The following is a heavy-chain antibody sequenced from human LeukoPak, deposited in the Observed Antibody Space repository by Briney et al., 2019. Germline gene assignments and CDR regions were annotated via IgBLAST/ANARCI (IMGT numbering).Heavy chain of an antibody. Sequence: SETLSLTCAVYGGSFSGYYWSWIRQPPGKGLEWIGEINHSGSTNYNPSLKSQVTTSVDTSKNQFSLKLSSVTAADTAVYYCARVGTVTTDFDYWGQGTLVTVSS. D-gene: IGHD4-17*01. CDR2: INHSGST. J-gene: IGHJ4*02. V-gene: IGHV4-34*01. CDR1: GGSFSGYY. CDR3: ARVGTVTTDFDY.